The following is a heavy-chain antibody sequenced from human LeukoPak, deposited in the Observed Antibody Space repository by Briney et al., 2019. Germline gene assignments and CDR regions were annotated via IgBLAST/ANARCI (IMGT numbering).Heavy chain of an antibody. J-gene: IGHJ5*02. CDR2: INHSGST. D-gene: IGHD3-22*01. CDR3: ARRGYYYDSSGYAA. CDR1: GGSFSGYY. V-gene: IGHV4-34*01. Sequence: SETLSLTCAVYGGSFSGYYWSWIRQPPGKGLEWIGEINHSGSTNYNPSLKSRVTISVDTSKNQFSLKLSSVTAADTAVYYCARRGYYYDSSGYAAWGQGTLVTVSS.